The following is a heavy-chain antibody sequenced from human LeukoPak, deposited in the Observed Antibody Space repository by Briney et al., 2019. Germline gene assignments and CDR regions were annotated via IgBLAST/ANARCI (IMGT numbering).Heavy chain of an antibody. V-gene: IGHV4-59*01. J-gene: IGHJ3*02. Sequence: SETLSLTCTVSGGSISSYYWSWIRQPPGKGLEWIGYTYYSGSTNYNTSLKSRVTISVDTSKNQFSLKLSSVTAADTAVYYCATRHSIGYYASPAPFDIWGQGTMVTVSS. CDR3: ATRHSIGYYASPAPFDI. CDR1: GGSISSYY. CDR2: TYYSGST. D-gene: IGHD3-22*01.